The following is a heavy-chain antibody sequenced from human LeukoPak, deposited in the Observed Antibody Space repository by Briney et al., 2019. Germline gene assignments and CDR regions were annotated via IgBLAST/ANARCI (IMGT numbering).Heavy chain of an antibody. D-gene: IGHD3-16*01. V-gene: IGHV5-51*01. CDR1: AFIFSGHW. CDR3: AKSPTFGGAEYYFDY. J-gene: IGHJ4*02. Sequence: PGGSLRLSCEGSAFIFSGHWMNWVRQTPGKGLEWMGIIYPGDSDTRYSPSFQGQVTISADKSISTAYLQWSSLKASDTAMYYCAKSPTFGGAEYYFDYWGQGTLVTVSS. CDR2: IYPGDSDT.